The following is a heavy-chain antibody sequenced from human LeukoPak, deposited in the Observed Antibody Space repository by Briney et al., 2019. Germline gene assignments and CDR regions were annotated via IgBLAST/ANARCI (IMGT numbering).Heavy chain of an antibody. CDR3: ARVGHGDYGTNYYYYYYYMDV. CDR1: GFTFSSFW. Sequence: QSGGSLRLSCAASGFTFSSFWMSWVRQAPGKGLEWVANIKQDGSEKYYVDSVKGRFTISRDNAKNSLYLQMNSLRAEDTAVYYCARVGHGDYGTNYYYYYYYMDVWGKGTTVTVSS. CDR2: IKQDGSEK. D-gene: IGHD4/OR15-4a*01. V-gene: IGHV3-7*01. J-gene: IGHJ6*03.